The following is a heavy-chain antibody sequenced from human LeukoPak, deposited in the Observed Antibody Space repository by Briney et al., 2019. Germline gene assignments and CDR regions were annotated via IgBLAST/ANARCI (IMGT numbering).Heavy chain of an antibody. J-gene: IGHJ6*02. D-gene: IGHD3-3*01. CDR2: IYYSGST. CDR1: GGSISSYY. V-gene: IGHV4-59*01. Sequence: SETLSLTCTVSGGSISSYYWSWIRQPPGKGLEWIGYIYYSGSTNYNPSLKSRVTISVGTSKNQFSLKLSSVTAADTAVYYCARLPYYDFWSGFGYYYYGMDVWGQGTTVTVSS. CDR3: ARLPYYDFWSGFGYYYYGMDV.